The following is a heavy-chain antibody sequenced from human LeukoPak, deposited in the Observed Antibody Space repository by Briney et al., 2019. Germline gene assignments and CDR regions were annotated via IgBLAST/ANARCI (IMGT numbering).Heavy chain of an antibody. CDR1: GGSISSGDYY. CDR2: IYYSGST. V-gene: IGHV4-30-4*01. J-gene: IGHJ6*02. D-gene: IGHD6-19*01. CDR3: ARVGGSGWYHYYYGMDV. Sequence: SETLSLTCTVSGGSISSGDYYWSWIRQPPGKGLEWIGYIYYSGSTYYNPSLKSRVTISVDTSKNQFSLKLSSVTAADTAVYYSARVGGSGWYHYYYGMDVWGQGTTVTVSS.